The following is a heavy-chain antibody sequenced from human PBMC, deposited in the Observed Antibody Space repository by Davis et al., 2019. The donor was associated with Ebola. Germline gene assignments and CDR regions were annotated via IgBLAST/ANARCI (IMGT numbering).Heavy chain of an antibody. J-gene: IGHJ4*02. CDR3: ATDILSQPRD. CDR1: GVSISTSSYY. CDR2: IFHTGAT. Sequence: PSETLSLTCQVSGVSISTSSYYWGWVRQPPGKGLEWIGSIFHTGATYYSPSLKSRVTMFVDTSKNQFSLNVYSVTAADTAIYYCATDILSQPRDWGQGTLVTVSS. V-gene: IGHV4-39*02.